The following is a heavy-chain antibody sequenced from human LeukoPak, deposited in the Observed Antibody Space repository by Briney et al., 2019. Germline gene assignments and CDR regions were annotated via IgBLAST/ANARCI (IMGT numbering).Heavy chain of an antibody. V-gene: IGHV3-21*01. CDR2: ISSSSSYI. J-gene: IGHJ4*02. CDR1: GFTFSSYE. D-gene: IGHD3-9*01. CDR3: ARSKFDQRYYFDY. Sequence: GGSLRLSCAASGFTFSSYEMNWVRQAPGKGLEWVSSISSSSSYIYYADSVKGRFTISRDNAKNSLYLQMNSLRAEDTAVYYCARSKFDQRYYFDYWGQGTLVTVSS.